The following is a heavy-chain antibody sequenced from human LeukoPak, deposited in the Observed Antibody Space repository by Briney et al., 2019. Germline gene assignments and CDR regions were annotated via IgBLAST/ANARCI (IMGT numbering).Heavy chain of an antibody. CDR1: GDSISSNRYY. V-gene: IGHV4-39*01. CDR3: ARQSCTDTSCTVFRWYFDL. J-gene: IGHJ2*01. D-gene: IGHD2-2*01. CDR2: FYDRGSP. Sequence: SEALSPTCTVSGDSISSNRYYWGWLRQSPGQVLEWIGSFYDRGSPYYNPSLKNRVTIFVDTSKNQFSLKVTSVTAADTAIYYCARQSCTDTSCTVFRWYFDLWGRGTLVTVSS.